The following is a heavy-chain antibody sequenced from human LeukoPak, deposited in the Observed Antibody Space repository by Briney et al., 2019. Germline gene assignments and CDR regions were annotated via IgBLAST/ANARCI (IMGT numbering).Heavy chain of an antibody. J-gene: IGHJ5*02. Sequence: SETLSLTCGVYGGSFSGYYWRWIRQPPGKGLEWDGEINHSGSTNYNPSLKSRVTISVHTSKNQFSLTLSSVPALDTAVYYCARTTRRGLSWFDPWGQGTLVTVSS. V-gene: IGHV4-34*01. CDR2: INHSGST. CDR1: GGSFSGYY. D-gene: IGHD4-17*01. CDR3: ARTTRRGLSWFDP.